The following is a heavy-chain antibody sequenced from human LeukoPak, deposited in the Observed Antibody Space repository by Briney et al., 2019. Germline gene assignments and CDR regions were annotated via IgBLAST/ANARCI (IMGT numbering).Heavy chain of an antibody. J-gene: IGHJ3*02. CDR2: INHSGST. V-gene: IGHV4-34*01. CDR1: GGSFSGYY. D-gene: IGHD3-22*01. CDR3: ARYRYYYDSSGHDAFDI. Sequence: PSETLSLTCAVYGGSFSGYYWSWIRQPPGKGLEWIGEINHSGSTNYNPSLRSRVTISVDTSKNQFSLKLSSVTAADRAVYYCARYRYYYDSSGHDAFDIWGQGTMVTVSS.